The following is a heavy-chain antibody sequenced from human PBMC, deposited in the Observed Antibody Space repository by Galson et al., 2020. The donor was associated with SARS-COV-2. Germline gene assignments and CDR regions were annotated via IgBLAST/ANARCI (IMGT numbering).Heavy chain of an antibody. V-gene: IGHV3-23*01. Sequence: GESLKISCAASGFTFSSYAMSWVRQAPGKGLEWVSAISGSGGSTYYADSVKGRFTISRDNSKNTLYLQMNSLRAEDTAVYYCARAARYWYFDLWGRGTLVTVSS. J-gene: IGHJ2*01. CDR1: GFTFSSYA. CDR2: ISGSGGST. D-gene: IGHD6-6*01. CDR3: ARAARYWYFDL.